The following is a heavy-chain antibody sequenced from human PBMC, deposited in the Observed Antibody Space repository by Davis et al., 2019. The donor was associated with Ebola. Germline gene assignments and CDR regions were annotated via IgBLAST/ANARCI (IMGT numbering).Heavy chain of an antibody. CDR1: GFTFSSYA. D-gene: IGHD3-22*01. V-gene: IGHV3-13*01. CDR2: IGTAGDT. Sequence: GESLKISCAASGFTFSSYAMHWVRQATGKGLEWVSAIGTAGDTYYPGSVKGRFTISRENAKNSLYLQMNSLRAEDTAVYYCARGPYYYDSSGPLDYWGQGTLVTVSS. J-gene: IGHJ4*02. CDR3: ARGPYYYDSSGPLDY.